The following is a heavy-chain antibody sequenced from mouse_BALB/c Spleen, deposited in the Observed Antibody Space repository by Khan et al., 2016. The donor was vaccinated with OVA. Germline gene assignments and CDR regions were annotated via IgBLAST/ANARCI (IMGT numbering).Heavy chain of an antibody. CDR2: ISDGGSYT. V-gene: IGHV5-4*02. CDR1: GFSFSDYY. Sequence: EVELVESGGGLVKPGGSLKLSCAASGFSFSDYYMYWIRQTPEKRLEWVATISDGGSYTYYPDSVKGRFTISRDDAKNNLYLQMSSLKSDDTAMYYCASGYYGDPFAYWGQGTLVTVSA. J-gene: IGHJ3*01. D-gene: IGHD2-13*01. CDR3: ASGYYGDPFAY.